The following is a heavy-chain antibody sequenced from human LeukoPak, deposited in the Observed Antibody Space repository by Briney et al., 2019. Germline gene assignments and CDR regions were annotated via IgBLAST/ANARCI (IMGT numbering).Heavy chain of an antibody. CDR2: IYYSGST. V-gene: IGHV4-31*03. Sequence: SETLSLTCTVSGGSISGGGYYWSWIRQHPGKGLEWIGYIYYSGSTYYNPSLKSRVTISVDTSKNQFSLKLSSVTAADTAVYYCARSVTAGYSYGPLFDYWGQGTLVTVSS. CDR3: ARSVTAGYSYGPLFDY. J-gene: IGHJ4*02. CDR1: GGSISGGGYY. D-gene: IGHD5-18*01.